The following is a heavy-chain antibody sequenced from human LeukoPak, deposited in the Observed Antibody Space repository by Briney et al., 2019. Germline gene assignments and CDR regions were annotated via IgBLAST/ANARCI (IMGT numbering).Heavy chain of an antibody. CDR2: INPSGGST. Sequence: ASVKVSCKASGYNFAHNMHWVRQAPGQGLEWMGIINPSGGSTSYAQKFQGRVTMTRDMSTSTVYMELSSLRSEDTAVYYCARGGSIVLRDCSSTSCYYAFDIWGQGTMVTVSS. CDR3: ARGGSIVLRDCSSTSCYYAFDI. V-gene: IGHV1-46*01. CDR1: GYNFAHN. D-gene: IGHD2-2*01. J-gene: IGHJ3*02.